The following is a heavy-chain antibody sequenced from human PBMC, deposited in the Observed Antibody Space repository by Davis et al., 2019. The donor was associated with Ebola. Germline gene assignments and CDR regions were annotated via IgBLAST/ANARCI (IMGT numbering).Heavy chain of an antibody. CDR3: ARVLATIRGVNY. D-gene: IGHD5-12*01. Sequence: GESLKISCAASGFTFSYAWMSWVRQAPGKGLEWVANIKQDGSEKYYVDSVKGRFTISRDNAKNSLYLQMNSLRAEDTAVYYCARVLATIRGVNYWGQGTLVTVSS. V-gene: IGHV3-7*01. CDR2: IKQDGSEK. CDR1: GFTFSYAW. J-gene: IGHJ4*02.